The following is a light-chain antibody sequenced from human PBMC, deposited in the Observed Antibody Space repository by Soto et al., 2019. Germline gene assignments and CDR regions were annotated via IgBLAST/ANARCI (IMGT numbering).Light chain of an antibody. J-gene: IGKJ3*01. CDR3: QQRSSWPPEFT. CDR2: GAS. CDR1: QSVSSY. Sequence: EIVLTQSPATLSLSPGERATLSCRASQSVSSYLAWYQQKPGQAPRLLIFGASNRATGIPARFSGSGSGTDFTLTISSLEPEDFAVYYCQQRSSWPPEFTFGPGTKVEIK. V-gene: IGKV3-11*01.